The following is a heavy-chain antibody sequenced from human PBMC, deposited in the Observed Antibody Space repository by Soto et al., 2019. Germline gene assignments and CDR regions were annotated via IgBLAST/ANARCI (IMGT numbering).Heavy chain of an antibody. CDR1: GFTFSSYG. CDR3: AKDSRYGDREPFDY. CDR2: ISYDGSNK. J-gene: IGHJ4*02. D-gene: IGHD4-17*01. V-gene: IGHV3-30*18. Sequence: QVQLVESGGGVVQPGRSLRLSCAASGFTFSSYGMHWVRQAPGKGLEWVAVISYDGSNKYYADSVKGRFTISRDNSKNTLYLQMNSLRAEDTAVYYCAKDSRYGDREPFDYWGQGTLVTVSS.